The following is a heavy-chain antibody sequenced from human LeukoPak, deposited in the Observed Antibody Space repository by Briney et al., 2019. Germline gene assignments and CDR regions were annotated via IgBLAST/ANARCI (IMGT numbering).Heavy chain of an antibody. Sequence: GGSLRLSCVVSGFTLNRCWMNWVCQAPGKGLEWVAHINPDGRDTYYVDSVKGRFTISRDNAQNSMYLQMNSLRGEDTAVYYCAKDFRIGYSAHFDYWGQGALVTVSS. V-gene: IGHV3-7*03. J-gene: IGHJ4*02. CDR2: INPDGRDT. CDR3: AKDFRIGYSAHFDY. CDR1: GFTLNRCW. D-gene: IGHD2-21*01.